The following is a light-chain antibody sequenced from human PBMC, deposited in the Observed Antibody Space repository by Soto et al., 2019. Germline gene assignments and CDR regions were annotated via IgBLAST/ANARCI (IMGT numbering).Light chain of an antibody. V-gene: IGKV3-20*01. Sequence: EVVLTQSPGTLSLSPGEGSAPSCRSSQSISSGSLAWYQQKPGQAPRLLIFSSFTRATGIPDRFSGSGSGTDFTLTISRLEPEDFAVYYCQKYGGSPRKFGQGTTVDIK. CDR3: QKYGGSPRK. CDR1: QSISSGS. CDR2: SSF. J-gene: IGKJ1*01.